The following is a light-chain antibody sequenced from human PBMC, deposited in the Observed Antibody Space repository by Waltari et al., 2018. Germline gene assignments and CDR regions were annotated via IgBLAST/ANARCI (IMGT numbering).Light chain of an antibody. CDR3: SSFADTNPFV. J-gene: IGLJ1*01. CDR1: SSDVGRYNH. CDR2: EVT. V-gene: IGLV2-8*01. Sequence: QSALTQPPSASGSPGQSVTISCTGTSSDVGRYNHVPWYQQHPGKAPKLIIYEVTKRPSGVPDRFSGSKSGNTASLTVSGLQAEDEADYYCSSFADTNPFVFGTGTKVTVL.